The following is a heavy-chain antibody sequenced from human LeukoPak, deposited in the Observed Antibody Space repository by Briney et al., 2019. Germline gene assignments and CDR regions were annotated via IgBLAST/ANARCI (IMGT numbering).Heavy chain of an antibody. Sequence: PSESLSLTCTISGDPTNTYFWSWIRQPPGKGLEWIGYFYYTGTTNYNPSLKSRVTISVDTSKNQFSLKVNSVTAADTGVYYCASKSTDHGELRFDYWGQGTLVTVSS. D-gene: IGHD4-17*01. CDR3: ASKSTDHGELRFDY. CDR2: FYYTGTT. V-gene: IGHV4-59*01. J-gene: IGHJ4*02. CDR1: GDPTNTYF.